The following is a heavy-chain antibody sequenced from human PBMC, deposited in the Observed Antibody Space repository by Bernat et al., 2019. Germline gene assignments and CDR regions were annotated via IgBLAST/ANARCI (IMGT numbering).Heavy chain of an antibody. V-gene: IGHV5-51*01. J-gene: IGHJ6*02. CDR1: GYSFTSYW. D-gene: IGHD1-14*01. Sequence: EVQLVQSGAEVKKPGESLKISCKGSGYSFTSYWIGWVRQMPGKGLEWMGIIYPGDSDTRYSPSFQGQVTISADKSISTDYLKWSSLKASDTAMYYCARHNLDYYYGMDVWGQGTTVTVSS. CDR2: IYPGDSDT. CDR3: ARHNLDYYYGMDV.